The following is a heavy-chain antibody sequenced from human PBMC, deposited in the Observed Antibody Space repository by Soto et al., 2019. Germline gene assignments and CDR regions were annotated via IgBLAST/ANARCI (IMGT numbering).Heavy chain of an antibody. CDR3: ARGRVPYYDILTGYYYYYGMDV. CDR1: GGSISSYY. D-gene: IGHD3-9*01. CDR2: IYYSGST. J-gene: IGHJ6*02. Sequence: PSETLSLTCTVSGGSISSYYWSWIRQPPGKGLEWIGYIYYSGSTNYNPSLKSRVTISVDTSKNQFSLKLSSVTAADTAVYYCARGRVPYYDILTGYYYYYGMDVWGQGTTVTVSS. V-gene: IGHV4-59*01.